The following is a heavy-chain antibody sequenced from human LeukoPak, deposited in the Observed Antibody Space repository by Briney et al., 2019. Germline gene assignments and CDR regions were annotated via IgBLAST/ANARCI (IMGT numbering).Heavy chain of an antibody. D-gene: IGHD6-13*01. Sequence: ASVKVSCKASGYTFTSYGISWVQQAPGQGLEWMGWISAYNGNTNYAQKLQGRVTMTTDTSTSTAYMELRSLRSDDTAVYYCARDGLIAAAGTGFDYWGQGTLVTVSS. CDR3: ARDGLIAAAGTGFDY. CDR1: GYTFTSYG. J-gene: IGHJ4*02. CDR2: ISAYNGNT. V-gene: IGHV1-18*01.